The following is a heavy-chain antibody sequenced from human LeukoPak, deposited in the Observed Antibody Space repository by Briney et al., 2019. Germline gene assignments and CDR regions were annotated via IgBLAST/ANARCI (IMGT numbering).Heavy chain of an antibody. J-gene: IGHJ4*02. V-gene: IGHV4-30-4*01. CDR1: GGSISSGDYY. Sequence: PSETLSLTCTVSGGSISSGDYYWSWIRQPPGKGLEWIGNIYYSGSTHYNPSLKSRVTISVATSKNQFPLKLSSVTAADTAVYYCARGYYGDYYFCDWGQVTLVTV. CDR3: ARGYYGDYYFCD. D-gene: IGHD4-17*01. CDR2: IYYSGST.